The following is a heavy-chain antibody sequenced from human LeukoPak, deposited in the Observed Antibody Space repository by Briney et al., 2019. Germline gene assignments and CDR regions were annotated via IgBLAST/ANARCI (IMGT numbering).Heavy chain of an antibody. V-gene: IGHV1-69*13. CDR2: IIPIFGTA. D-gene: IGHD6-19*01. Sequence: GASVKVSCKASGGTFSSYAISWVRQAPGQGLEWMGGIIPIFGTANYAQKFQGGVTITADESTSTAYMELSSLRSEDTAVYYCATLRIAVAGTGKYYFDYWGQGTLVTVSS. J-gene: IGHJ4*02. CDR1: GGTFSSYA. CDR3: ATLRIAVAGTGKYYFDY.